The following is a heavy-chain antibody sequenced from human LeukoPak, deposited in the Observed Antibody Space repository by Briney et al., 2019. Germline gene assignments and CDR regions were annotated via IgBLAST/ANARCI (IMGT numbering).Heavy chain of an antibody. CDR3: ALPYSSSWYQNWFDP. CDR1: GYSFTSYW. V-gene: IGHV5-51*01. D-gene: IGHD6-13*01. J-gene: IGHJ5*02. CDR2: IYPGDSDT. Sequence: GESPKISCKGSGYSFTSYWIGWVRQMPGKGLEWMVIIYPGDSDTRYSPSFQGQVTISADKSISTAYLQWSSLKASETAMYYCALPYSSSWYQNWFDPWGQGTLVTVSS.